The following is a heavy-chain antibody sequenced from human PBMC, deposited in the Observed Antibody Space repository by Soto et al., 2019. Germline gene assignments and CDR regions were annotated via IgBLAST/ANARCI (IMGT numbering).Heavy chain of an antibody. CDR3: AKDLRAYCGGDCPVDY. J-gene: IGHJ4*02. D-gene: IGHD2-21*02. CDR1: GFTFSSYA. Sequence: GGSLRLSCAASGFTFSSYAMSWVRQAPGKGLEWVSAISGSGGSTYYADSVKGRFTISRDNSKNTLYLQMNSLRAEDTAVYYCAKDLRAYCGGDCPVDYWGQGTLVTVSS. CDR2: ISGSGGST. V-gene: IGHV3-23*01.